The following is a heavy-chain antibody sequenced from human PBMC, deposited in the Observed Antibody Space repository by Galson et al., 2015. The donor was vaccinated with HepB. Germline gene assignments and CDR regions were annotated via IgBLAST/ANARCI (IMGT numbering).Heavy chain of an antibody. CDR2: ISGSGGST. CDR1: GFIFSSYA. CDR3: AKDREGGVVVICLDS. Sequence: SPRLSCAASGFIFSSYAMSWVRQAPGKGLEWVSAISGSGGSTYYADSVKGRFTISRDNSKNTLYLQMNSLRAEDTAVYYCAKDREGGVVVICLDSWGQGTLVTVSS. D-gene: IGHD2-21*01. V-gene: IGHV3-23*01. J-gene: IGHJ4*02.